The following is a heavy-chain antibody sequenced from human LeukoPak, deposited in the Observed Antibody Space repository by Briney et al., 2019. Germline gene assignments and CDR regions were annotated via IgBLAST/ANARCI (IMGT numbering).Heavy chain of an antibody. CDR3: ARGGHRQKEF. V-gene: IGHV3-33*07. CDR2: IWYDGSDK. D-gene: IGHD3-10*01. CDR1: GFTFSSYG. Sequence: SLRLSCAASGFTFSSYGMYWVRQAPGKGLEWVAVIWYDGSDKYYADSVKGRFTISRDNAKNSLYLQMSSLRAEDTAVYYCARGGHRQKEFWGQGTLVTVSS. J-gene: IGHJ4*02.